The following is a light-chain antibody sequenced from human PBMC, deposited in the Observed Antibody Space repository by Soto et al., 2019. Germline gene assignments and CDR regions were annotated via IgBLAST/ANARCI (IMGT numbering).Light chain of an antibody. J-gene: IGKJ3*01. CDR1: QSVSSY. Sequence: EIVLTQSPATLSLSPGERATLSCRASQSVSSYLAWYQQKPVQAPRLLIDDASTRATGIPARLSGSGSGTDFTLTISSLEPEDFAVYYCQQRSNWPPFTFGPGTKVDIK. V-gene: IGKV3-11*01. CDR2: DAS. CDR3: QQRSNWPPFT.